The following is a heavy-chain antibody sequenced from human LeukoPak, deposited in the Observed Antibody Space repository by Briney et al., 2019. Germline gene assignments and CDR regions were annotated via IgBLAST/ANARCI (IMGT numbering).Heavy chain of an antibody. D-gene: IGHD4-17*01. V-gene: IGHV4-31*03. CDR2: IYYSGST. CDR3: ARQTRRGRRNYGDYSPQYFQH. CDR1: GVSISSGGYY. Sequence: DPSQTLSLTCTVSGVSISSGGYYWSWIRQHPGKGLEWIGYIYYSGSTHYNPSLKSRVTISVDTSKNQFSLKLSSVTAADTAVYYCARQTRRGRRNYGDYSPQYFQHWGQGTLVTVSS. J-gene: IGHJ1*01.